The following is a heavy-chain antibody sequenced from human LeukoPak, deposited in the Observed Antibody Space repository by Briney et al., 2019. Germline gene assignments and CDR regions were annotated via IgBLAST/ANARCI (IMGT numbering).Heavy chain of an antibody. CDR1: GFSFSSYS. D-gene: IGHD3-16*01. V-gene: IGHV3-21*01. J-gene: IGHJ4*02. Sequence: GGSLRLSCAASGFSFSSYSMNWVRQAPGKGLQWVSAISTRSDWIYYEDSVKGRFAISRDNAKNSLYLQMNSLRLEDTSVYFCVRGGRYDPHNYWGQGTLVTVSS. CDR2: ISTRSDWI. CDR3: VRGGRYDPHNY.